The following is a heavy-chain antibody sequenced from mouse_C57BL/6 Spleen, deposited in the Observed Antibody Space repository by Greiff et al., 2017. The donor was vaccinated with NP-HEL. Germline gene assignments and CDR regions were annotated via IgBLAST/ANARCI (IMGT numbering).Heavy chain of an antibody. D-gene: IGHD3-2*02. CDR2: IHPSDSDT. CDR3: AIGDSSGYVGKNY. V-gene: IGHV1-74*01. J-gene: IGHJ2*01. Sequence: VKQRPGQGLEWIGRIHPSDSDTNFNQKFKGKATLTVDKSSSTAYMQLSSLTSEDSAVYYCAIGDSSGYVGKNYWGQGTTLTVSS.